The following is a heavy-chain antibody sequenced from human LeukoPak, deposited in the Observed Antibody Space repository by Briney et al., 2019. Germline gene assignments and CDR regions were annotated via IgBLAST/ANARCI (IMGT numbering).Heavy chain of an antibody. CDR1: GFTFSSYW. CDR3: ARASSGWYRLPLDY. J-gene: IGHJ4*02. V-gene: IGHV3-74*01. D-gene: IGHD6-19*01. CDR2: INSDGSST. Sequence: GGSLRLSCAASGFTFSSYWMHWVRQAPGKGLVWVSRINSDGSSTSYADSVKGRFTISRDNAKNTLYLQMNSLRAEDTAVYYCARASSGWYRLPLDYWGQGTLVTVSS.